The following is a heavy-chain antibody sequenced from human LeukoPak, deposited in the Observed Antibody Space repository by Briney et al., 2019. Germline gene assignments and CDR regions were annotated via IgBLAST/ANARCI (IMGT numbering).Heavy chain of an antibody. Sequence: ASVKVSCKASGYTFTSYAMNWVRQAPGQGLEWMGWINTNTGNPTYAQGFTGRFVFSLDTSVSTAYLQISSLKAEDTAVYYCARAGRIQLWYHDAFDIWGQGTMVTVSS. D-gene: IGHD5-18*01. J-gene: IGHJ3*02. V-gene: IGHV7-4-1*02. CDR2: INTNTGNP. CDR1: GYTFTSYA. CDR3: ARAGRIQLWYHDAFDI.